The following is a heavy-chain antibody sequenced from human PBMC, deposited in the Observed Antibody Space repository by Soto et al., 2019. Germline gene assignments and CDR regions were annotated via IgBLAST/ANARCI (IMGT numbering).Heavy chain of an antibody. D-gene: IGHD2-8*01. J-gene: IGHJ4*02. CDR3: ARGSVRMVYVY. V-gene: IGHV4-34*01. CDR1: GGSFSGYY. CDR2: INHSGST. Sequence: QVQLQQWGAGLLKPSETLSLTCAVYGGSFSGYYWSWIRQPPGKGLGWIGEINHSGSTNYNPSLKSRVTISVDTSKNQFSLKLSSVTAADTAVYYCARGSVRMVYVYWGQGTLVTVSS.